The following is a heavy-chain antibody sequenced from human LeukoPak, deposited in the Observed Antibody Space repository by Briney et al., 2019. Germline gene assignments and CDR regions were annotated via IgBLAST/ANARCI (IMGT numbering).Heavy chain of an antibody. CDR2: IYYSGST. Sequence: LSETLSLTCTVFGGSISSYYWSWIRQPPGKGLEWIGYIYYSGSTNYNPSLKSRVTISVDTSKNQFSLKLSSVTAADTAVYYCARVTGYMIEDYFDYWGQGTLVTVSS. D-gene: IGHD3-22*01. V-gene: IGHV4-59*01. J-gene: IGHJ4*02. CDR1: GGSISSYY. CDR3: ARVTGYMIEDYFDY.